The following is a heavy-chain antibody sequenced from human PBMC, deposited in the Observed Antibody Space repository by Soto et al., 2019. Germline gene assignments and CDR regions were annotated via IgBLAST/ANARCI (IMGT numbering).Heavy chain of an antibody. D-gene: IGHD2-21*02. J-gene: IGHJ6*02. CDR2: IAVGSGNT. CDR1: GFTFTSSA. Sequence: ASVKVSCKASGFTFTSSAVQWVRQARGQRLEWIGWIAVGSGNTNYAQKFQERVTITRDMSTSTAYMELSSLRSEDTAVYYCAAVCGGDCYGGAYYYYGMDVWGQGTTVTVSS. V-gene: IGHV1-58*01. CDR3: AAVCGGDCYGGAYYYYGMDV.